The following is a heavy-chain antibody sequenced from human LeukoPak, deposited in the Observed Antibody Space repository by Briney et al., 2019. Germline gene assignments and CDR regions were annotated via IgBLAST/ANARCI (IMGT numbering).Heavy chain of an antibody. CDR2: IDSDGNT. D-gene: IGHD6-6*01. V-gene: IGHV3-53*01. J-gene: IGHJ4*02. Sequence: GGSLRLSCAASGFTVNNNYMTWVRQAPGKGLDWVSVIDSDGNTYYADSVKGRFTISRDNAKNSLYLQMNSLRAEDTAVYYCARPPLGAYSSSGIDYWGQGTLVTVSS. CDR3: ARPPLGAYSSSGIDY. CDR1: GFTVNNNY.